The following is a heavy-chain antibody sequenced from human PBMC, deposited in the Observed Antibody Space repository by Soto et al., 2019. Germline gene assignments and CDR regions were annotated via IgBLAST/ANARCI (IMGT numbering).Heavy chain of an antibody. CDR1: GGSFSGYY. V-gene: IGHV4-34*01. CDR3: ARGRGNAGYYYYYGMGV. Sequence: SETLSLTCAVYGGSFSGYYWSWIRQPPGKGLEWIGEINHSGSTNYNPSLKSRVTISVDTSKNQFSLKLSSVTAADTAVYYCARGRGNAGYYYYYGMGVWGQGTTVTAP. D-gene: IGHD3-10*01. CDR2: INHSGST. J-gene: IGHJ6*02.